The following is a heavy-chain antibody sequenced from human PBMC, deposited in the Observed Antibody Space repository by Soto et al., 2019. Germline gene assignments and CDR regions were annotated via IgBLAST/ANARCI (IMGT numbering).Heavy chain of an antibody. CDR3: AGHGGYSY. CDR1: GFTLRTNG. Sequence: EVQLLESGGCLVQAGGSLRLSCAATGFTLRTNGMSWVRQAPGKGLEWVSSITGSGGDTYYADSLKGRFAISRDNSKNTLYLQMNSLRAEDTALYYCAGHGGYSYLGQGTLVTVSS. J-gene: IGHJ4*02. D-gene: IGHD2-15*01. CDR2: ITGSGGDT. V-gene: IGHV3-23*01.